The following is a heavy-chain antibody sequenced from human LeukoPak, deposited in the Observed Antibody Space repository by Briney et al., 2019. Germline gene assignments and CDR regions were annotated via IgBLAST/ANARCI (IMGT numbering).Heavy chain of an antibody. CDR1: GGPISSYY. Sequence: SETLSLTCTVSGGPISSYYWSWIRQPPGKGLEWIGYIYSSGSTNYNPSLKSRVTILVDTSKNQFSLKLSSVTAADTAVYYCASGGIQGSSPYYYYYYYMDVWGKGTTVTVSS. V-gene: IGHV4-4*09. D-gene: IGHD6-6*01. CDR3: ASGGIQGSSPYYYYYYYMDV. CDR2: IYSSGST. J-gene: IGHJ6*03.